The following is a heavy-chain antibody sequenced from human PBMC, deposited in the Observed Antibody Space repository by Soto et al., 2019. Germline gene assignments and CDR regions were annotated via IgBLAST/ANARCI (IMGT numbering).Heavy chain of an antibody. J-gene: IGHJ6*03. D-gene: IGHD2-2*01. Sequence: SETLSLTCTVSGGSINNYYWSWIRQPPGKGLEWIGYIYYSGSTNYNPSLKSRVTISVDTSKNQFSLSLSSVTAADTAVYYCARDSTVPATTYYYYYYMDVWGKGTTVTVSS. CDR2: IYYSGST. CDR1: GGSINNYY. CDR3: ARDSTVPATTYYYYYYMDV. V-gene: IGHV4-59*01.